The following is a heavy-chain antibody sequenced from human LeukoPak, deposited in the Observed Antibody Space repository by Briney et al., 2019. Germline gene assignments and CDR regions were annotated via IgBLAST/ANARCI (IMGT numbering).Heavy chain of an antibody. Sequence: GGSLRLSCGASVLTFDAYGMSWVRQAPGKGLEWVSGINWNGDYTDYADSVKGRFTISRDNAKNSLHLQMNSLRAEDTAFYYCARTFYSHGWYVDYWGQGTLVTVSS. CDR3: ARTFYSHGWYVDY. CDR2: INWNGDYT. J-gene: IGHJ4*02. CDR1: VLTFDAYG. V-gene: IGHV3-20*04. D-gene: IGHD6-19*01.